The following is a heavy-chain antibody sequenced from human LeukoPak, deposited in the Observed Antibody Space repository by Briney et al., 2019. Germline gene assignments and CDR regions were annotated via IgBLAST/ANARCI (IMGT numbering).Heavy chain of an antibody. Sequence: SQTLSLTCAISGDSVSSNSAAWNWIRQSPSRGLEWLGRTYYRSKWYNDYAVSVKSRITINPDTSKNQFSLQLNSVTPEDTAVYYCAREKRNGQQLVRLGAFDIWGQGTMVTVSS. CDR3: AREKRNGQQLVRLGAFDI. V-gene: IGHV6-1*01. J-gene: IGHJ3*02. CDR2: TYYRSKWYN. D-gene: IGHD6-13*01. CDR1: GDSVSSNSAA.